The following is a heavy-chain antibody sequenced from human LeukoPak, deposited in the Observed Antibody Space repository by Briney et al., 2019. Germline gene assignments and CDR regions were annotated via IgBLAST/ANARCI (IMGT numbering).Heavy chain of an antibody. J-gene: IGHJ4*02. CDR2: IIPILGIA. D-gene: IGHD4-17*01. CDR1: GGTFSSYA. Sequence: SVKVSCKASGGTFSSYAISWVRQAPGQGLEWMGRIIPILGIANYAQKFQGRVTITADKSTSTVYMELSSLRSEDTAVYYCASSSYGEVGNFDYWGQGTLVTVSS. CDR3: ASSSYGEVGNFDY. V-gene: IGHV1-69*04.